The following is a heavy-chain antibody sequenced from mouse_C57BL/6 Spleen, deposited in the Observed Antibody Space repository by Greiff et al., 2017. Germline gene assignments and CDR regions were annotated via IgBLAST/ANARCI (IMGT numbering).Heavy chain of an antibody. D-gene: IGHD3-1*01. CDR1: GYSFTSYY. V-gene: IGHV1-66*01. J-gene: IGHJ2*01. CDR3: ARWGANSPFCC. Sequence: QVQLQQSGPELVKPGASVKISCKASGYSFTSYYIHWVKQRPGQGLEWIGWIFPGSGNTKYNEKFKGKATLTADTSTSTAYRQLSSLTSEDSAVYYCARWGANSPFCCWGQGATLTVSS. CDR2: IFPGSGNT.